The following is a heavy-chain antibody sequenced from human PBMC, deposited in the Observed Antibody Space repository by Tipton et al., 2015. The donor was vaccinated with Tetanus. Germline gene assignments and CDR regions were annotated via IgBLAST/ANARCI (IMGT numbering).Heavy chain of an antibody. CDR3: ATVGAGLRRREGPLDS. J-gene: IGHJ3*02. V-gene: IGHV1-69*06. Sequence: QSGPEVKKPGSSMRLSCKASGNTLSSSTLSWVRQAPGHGLEWMGMIVPLFGSAYYAQKFQDRVTITADKSASTAYLDLRSRKSDDTAVYYCATVGAGLRRREGPLDSWGQGTMVTVSS. CDR1: GNTLSSST. D-gene: IGHD1-1*01. CDR2: IVPLFGSA.